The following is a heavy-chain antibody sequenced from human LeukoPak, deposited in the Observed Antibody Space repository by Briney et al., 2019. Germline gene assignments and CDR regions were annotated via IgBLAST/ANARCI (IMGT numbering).Heavy chain of an antibody. CDR2: INSDGSST. CDR3: ATPRGSGSYLAFDY. V-gene: IGHV3-74*01. CDR1: EFTLSSYW. J-gene: IGHJ4*02. D-gene: IGHD1-26*01. Sequence: GGSLRLSCAASEFTLSSYWMHWVRQAPGKGLVWVSRINSDGSSTSYADSVKGRFTISRDNAKNTLYLQMNSLRAEDTAVYYCATPRGSGSYLAFDYWGQGTLVTVSS.